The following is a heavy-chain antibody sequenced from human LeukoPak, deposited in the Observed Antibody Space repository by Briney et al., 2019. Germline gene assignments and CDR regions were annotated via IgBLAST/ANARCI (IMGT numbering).Heavy chain of an antibody. Sequence: GGSLRLSCAASGFTVSSNYMSWVRQAPGKGLEWVSGISGSGGRTYYADSVKGRFTISRDNSNHMLYLQMNSLIAEDTAIYYCAKDDDWLRFEHWGRGTPVSVSS. CDR1: GFTVSSNY. D-gene: IGHD5-12*01. CDR2: ISGSGGRT. V-gene: IGHV3-23*01. CDR3: AKDDDWLRFEH. J-gene: IGHJ4*02.